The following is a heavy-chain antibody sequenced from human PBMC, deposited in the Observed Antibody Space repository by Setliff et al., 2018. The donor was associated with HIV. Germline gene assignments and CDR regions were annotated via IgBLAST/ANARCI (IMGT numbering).Heavy chain of an antibody. V-gene: IGHV1-2*02. Sequence: ASVKVSCKASEYTFTDYFIHWVRQAPGQGLEWMGWISSDSGNTHYAQKFQDRVIMTRDKSMSTVYMELRSLRSDDTAVYYCARDRRYFDIDFYHDYWGQGTLVTVSS. CDR1: EYTFTDYF. CDR3: ARDRRYFDIDFYHDY. J-gene: IGHJ4*02. CDR2: ISSDSGNT. D-gene: IGHD1-26*01.